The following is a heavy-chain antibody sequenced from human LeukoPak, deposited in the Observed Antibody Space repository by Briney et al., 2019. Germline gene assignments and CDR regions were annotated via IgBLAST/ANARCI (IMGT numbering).Heavy chain of an antibody. CDR1: GYTFTDYY. J-gene: IGHJ4*02. D-gene: IGHD5-12*01. Sequence: ASVKVSCKASGYTFTDYYIHFVRQAPGQPLEWMGWRNPDSGGTNYTPKFRGRVTMTRDISVNTAYMEVTRLISDDTAMYYCAREVDKVTTFRSLYLDSWGQGSLVTVSS. CDR3: AREVDKVTTFRSLYLDS. CDR2: RNPDSGGT. V-gene: IGHV1-2*02.